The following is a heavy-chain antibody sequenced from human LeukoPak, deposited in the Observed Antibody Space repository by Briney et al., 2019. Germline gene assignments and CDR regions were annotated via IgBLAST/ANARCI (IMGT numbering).Heavy chain of an antibody. V-gene: IGHV4-59*01. J-gene: IGHJ5*02. CDR2: IYYSGST. D-gene: IGHD2-15*01. CDR1: GGSISSYY. Sequence: PSETLSLTCTVSGGSISSYYWSWIRQPPGKGLEWIGYIYYSGSTNYNPSLKSRVTISVDTSKNQFSLKLSSVTAADTAVYYCAREMNLGYYSGGSCYNWFDPWGQGTLVTVSS. CDR3: AREMNLGYYSGGSCYNWFDP.